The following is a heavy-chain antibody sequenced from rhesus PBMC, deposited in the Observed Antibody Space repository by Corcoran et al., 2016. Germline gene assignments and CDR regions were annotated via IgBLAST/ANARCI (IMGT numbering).Heavy chain of an antibody. D-gene: IGHD5-24*01. CDR3: ARDRRYSGYASFDY. CDR2: IYSSNGNP. V-gene: IGHV4S7*01. CDR1: GGSISGGSG. J-gene: IGHJ4*01. Sequence: QVQLQESGPGLLKPSDTLSLTCAVSGGSISGGSGWGWVRQPPGKGLEWIRSIYSSNGNPHKKPSLKSRVTISTDTAKNQFALKLSSVTAADTAVYYCARDRRYSGYASFDYWGQGVLVTVSS.